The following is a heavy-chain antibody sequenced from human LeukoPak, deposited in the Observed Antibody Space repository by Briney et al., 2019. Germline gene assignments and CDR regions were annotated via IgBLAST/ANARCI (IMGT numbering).Heavy chain of an antibody. CDR3: ARVDPVWSGFYYYYGMDV. CDR2: MNPNSGNT. CDR1: GYTFTSYD. V-gene: IGHV1-8*01. D-gene: IGHD3-3*01. Sequence: ASVKVSCKASGYTFTSYDINWVRPATGQGLEWMGWMNPNSGNTGYAQKFQGRVTMTRNTSISTAYMELSSLRSEDTAVYYCARVDPVWSGFYYYYGMDVWGQGTTVTVSS. J-gene: IGHJ6*02.